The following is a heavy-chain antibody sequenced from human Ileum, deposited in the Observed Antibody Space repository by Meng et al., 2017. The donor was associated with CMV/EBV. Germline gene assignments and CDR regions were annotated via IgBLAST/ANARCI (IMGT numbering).Heavy chain of an antibody. Sequence: QVQPQEPGPGLVKPSQTLSLTCTVSGGSISSGSYYWSWIRQPAGKGLEWIGRIYTSGSTNYNPSLKSRVTISVDTSKNQFSLKLSFVTAADTAVYYCARDSYSSSWAMDYWGQGTLVTVSS. J-gene: IGHJ4*02. CDR1: GGSISSGSYY. CDR2: IYTSGST. V-gene: IGHV4-61*02. CDR3: ARDSYSSSWAMDY. D-gene: IGHD6-13*01.